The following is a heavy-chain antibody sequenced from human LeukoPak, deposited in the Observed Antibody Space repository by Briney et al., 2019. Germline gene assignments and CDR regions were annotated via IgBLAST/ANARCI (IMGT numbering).Heavy chain of an antibody. CDR1: GGHFSSYG. CDR3: ARTSGYCSAGSCYSKLDY. J-gene: IGHJ4*02. V-gene: IGHV1-69*13. CDR2: IVPIFGTA. D-gene: IGHD2-15*01. Sequence: SVKVSCKASGGHFSSYGISWVRQAPGQGLEWMGGIVPIFGTANYAQKFQGRVTITADESTSTTYMDLSSLRSEDTAVYYCARTSGYCSAGSCYSKLDYWGQGTLVTVSS.